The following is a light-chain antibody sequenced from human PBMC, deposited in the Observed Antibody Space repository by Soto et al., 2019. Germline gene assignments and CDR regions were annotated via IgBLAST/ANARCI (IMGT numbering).Light chain of an antibody. Sequence: QSALTQPRSVSGSPGQSVTISCAGTSSDVGGYNYVSWYQQHSGKAPKLMIYDVTKRPSGVPNRFSGSKSGNRASLTISGLQAEDEADYYCCSYAGSYSDVFGVGTKLTVL. CDR3: CSYAGSYSDV. V-gene: IGLV2-11*01. CDR2: DVT. CDR1: SSDVGGYNY. J-gene: IGLJ1*01.